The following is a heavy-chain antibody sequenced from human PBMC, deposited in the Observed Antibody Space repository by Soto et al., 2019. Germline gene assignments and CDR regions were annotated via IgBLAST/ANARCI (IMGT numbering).Heavy chain of an antibody. CDR3: ASTTGSIFGRVISAFDI. J-gene: IGHJ3*02. D-gene: IGHD3-3*01. CDR2: INSDGSST. CDR1: GFTFSSYW. V-gene: IGHV3-74*01. Sequence: GGSLRLSCAASGFTFSSYWMHWVRQAPGKGLVWVSRINSDGSSTSYADSVKGRFTISRDNAKNTLYLQMNSLRAEDTAVYYCASTTGSIFGRVISAFDIWGQGTIVTVSS.